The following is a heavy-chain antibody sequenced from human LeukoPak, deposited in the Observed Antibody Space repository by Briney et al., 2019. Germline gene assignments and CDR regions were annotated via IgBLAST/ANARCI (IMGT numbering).Heavy chain of an antibody. CDR1: GFTFSSYS. Sequence: GGSLRLSCAASGFTFSSYSMNWVRQAPGKGLVWVSRIKSDGSSTNYADSVKGRFTISRDNSKNTLYLQMNSLRAEDTAVYYCAKGMITFGGDFDYWGQGTLVTVSS. CDR2: IKSDGSST. J-gene: IGHJ4*02. V-gene: IGHV3-74*01. D-gene: IGHD3-16*01. CDR3: AKGMITFGGDFDY.